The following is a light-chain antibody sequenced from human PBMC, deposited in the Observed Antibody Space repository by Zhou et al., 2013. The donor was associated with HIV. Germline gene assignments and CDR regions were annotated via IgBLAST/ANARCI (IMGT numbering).Light chain of an antibody. CDR1: EGINSW. J-gene: IGKJ1*01. V-gene: IGKV1-12*01. Sequence: DIQMTQSPSFVSASVGDRVTITCRASEGINSWLAWYQQKPGKAPKLLIYTASNLQSGVPSRFSGSGSGTDFTLTISSLQPEDFAVYYCQQYSNSRTFGQGTKV. CDR3: QQYSNSRT. CDR2: TAS.